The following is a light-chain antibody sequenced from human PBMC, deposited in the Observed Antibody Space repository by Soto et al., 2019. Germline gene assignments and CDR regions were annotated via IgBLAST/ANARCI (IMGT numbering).Light chain of an antibody. Sequence: QSVLTQPPSVSGAPGQRVTISCTGSSSNIGAGYDVHWYQQLPGTAPKLLIYGNSNRPSGVPDRFSGSKSGTSAPLAITGLQAEDDADYYCQSYDSSLSVVFGGGTKLTVL. CDR2: GNS. CDR1: SSNIGAGYD. V-gene: IGLV1-40*01. J-gene: IGLJ2*01. CDR3: QSYDSSLSVV.